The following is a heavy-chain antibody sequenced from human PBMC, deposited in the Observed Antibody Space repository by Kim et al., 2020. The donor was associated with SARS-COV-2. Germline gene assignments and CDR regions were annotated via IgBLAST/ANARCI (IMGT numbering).Heavy chain of an antibody. CDR1: GYAFTSYY. D-gene: IGHD6-19*01. J-gene: IGHJ4*02. V-gene: IGHV1-46*01. Sequence: ASVKVSCKASGYAFTSYYMHWVRQAPGQGLEWMGIINPSGGSTSYAQKFQGRVTMTRDTSTSTVYMELSSLRSEDTAVYYCATSIAVAVNFDYWGQGTLVTVSS. CDR3: ATSIAVAVNFDY. CDR2: INPSGGST.